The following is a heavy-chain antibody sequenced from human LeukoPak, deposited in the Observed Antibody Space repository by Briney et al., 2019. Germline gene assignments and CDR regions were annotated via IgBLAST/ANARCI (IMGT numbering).Heavy chain of an antibody. V-gene: IGHV4-34*01. CDR2: INQSGST. CDR1: GGSFIGHH. D-gene: IGHD1-14*01. CDR3: ARGITFYHLSLAH. J-gene: IGHJ4*02. Sequence: SETLSFTCAVSGGSFIGHHCSWIRQPPGKGLEWIGEINQSGSTNYNPSLQSRFTISLDTSKNQFSLKLSSVTAADTAVYYCARGITFYHLSLAHWGQGALVTVSS.